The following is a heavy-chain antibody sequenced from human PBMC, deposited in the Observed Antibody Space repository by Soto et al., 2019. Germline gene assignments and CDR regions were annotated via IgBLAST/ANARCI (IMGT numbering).Heavy chain of an antibody. CDR2: IYTSGST. CDR1: GGSISSYY. D-gene: IGHD6-6*01. Sequence: SETLSLTCTVSGGSISSYYWSWIRQPAGKGLEWIGRIYTSGSTNYNPSLKSRVTMSVDTSKSQFSLKLSSVTAADTAVYYCARDLRSSSDKSLDVWGQGTTVTVSS. J-gene: IGHJ6*02. V-gene: IGHV4-4*07. CDR3: ARDLRSSSDKSLDV.